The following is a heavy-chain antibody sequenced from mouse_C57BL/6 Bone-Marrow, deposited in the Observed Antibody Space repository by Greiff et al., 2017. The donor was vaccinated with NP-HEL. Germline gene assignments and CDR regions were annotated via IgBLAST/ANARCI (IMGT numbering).Heavy chain of an antibody. D-gene: IGHD1-1*01. J-gene: IGHJ3*01. V-gene: IGHV1-64*01. CDR2: IHPNSGST. CDR3: ARGLLLSWFAY. Sequence: VKLQQPGAELVKPGASVKLSCKASGYTFTSYWMHWVKQRPGQGLEWIGMIHPNSGSTNYNEKFKSKATLTVDKSSSTAYMQLSSLTSEDSAVYYCARGLLLSWFAYWGQGTLVTVSA. CDR1: GYTFTSYW.